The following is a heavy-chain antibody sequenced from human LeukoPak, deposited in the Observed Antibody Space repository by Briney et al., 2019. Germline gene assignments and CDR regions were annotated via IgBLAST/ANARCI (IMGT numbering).Heavy chain of an antibody. CDR3: ARISYGSGSSYYYYYMDV. J-gene: IGHJ6*03. CDR2: IYTSGST. D-gene: IGHD3-10*01. CDR1: GDSISSYY. V-gene: IGHV4-4*07. Sequence: SETLSLTCTVSGDSISSYYWSWIRQPAGKGLEWIGRIYTSGSTNYNPSLKSRVTMSVDTSKNQFSLKLTSVTAADTAVYYCARISYGSGSSYYYYYMDVWDKGTTVTISS.